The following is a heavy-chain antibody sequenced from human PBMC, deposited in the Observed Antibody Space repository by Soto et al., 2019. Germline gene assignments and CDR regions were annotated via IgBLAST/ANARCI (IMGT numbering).Heavy chain of an antibody. CDR1: GGSIGSSNW. J-gene: IGHJ4*02. D-gene: IGHD6-13*01. CDR3: ASTHPAHYSSIYWDY. Sequence: PSETLSLTCAVSGGSIGSSNWWSWVRQPPGKGLEWIGEIYHSGSTNYNPSLKSRVTISVDKSKNQFSLKLSSVTAADMALYYCASTHPAHYSSIYWDYWGQGTLVTSPQ. CDR2: IYHSGST. V-gene: IGHV4-4*02.